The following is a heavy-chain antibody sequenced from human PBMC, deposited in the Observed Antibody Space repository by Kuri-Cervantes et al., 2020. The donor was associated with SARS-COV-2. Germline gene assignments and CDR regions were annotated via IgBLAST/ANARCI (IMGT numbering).Heavy chain of an antibody. CDR1: GFLFSASA. Sequence: GGSLRLSCEVSGFLFSASAIHWVRQASGKGLEWVGRVRGKANNYATAYAASVKGRFTISRDNSKNTLYLQMNSLRAEDTAVYYCARSDYYYYMDVWGKGTTVTVSS. CDR2: VRGKANNYAT. V-gene: IGHV3-73*01. CDR3: ARSDYYYYMDV. J-gene: IGHJ6*03.